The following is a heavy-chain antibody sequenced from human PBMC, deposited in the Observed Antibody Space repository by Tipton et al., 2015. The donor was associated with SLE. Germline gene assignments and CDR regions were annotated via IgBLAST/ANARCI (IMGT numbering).Heavy chain of an antibody. D-gene: IGHD3-10*01. J-gene: IGHJ3*02. CDR2: IYYSGST. Sequence: TLSLTCTVSGGSISSGGYYWSWIRQHPGKGLEWIGYIYYSGSTYYNPSLKSRVTISVDTSKNQFSLKLSSVTAADTAVYYCARGVLWFGFSRRAFDIWGQGTMVTVSS. CDR3: ARGVLWFGFSRRAFDI. CDR1: GGSISSGGYY. V-gene: IGHV4-31*03.